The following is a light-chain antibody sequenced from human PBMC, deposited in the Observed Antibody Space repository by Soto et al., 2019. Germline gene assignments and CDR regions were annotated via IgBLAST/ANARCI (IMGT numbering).Light chain of an antibody. V-gene: IGLV1-51*01. CDR3: GSWDSSLSAYV. CDR1: SSNIGGNS. CDR2: DDD. Sequence: QSVMTQPPSVSAAPGQRVTISCSGSSSNIGGNSVSWYQQLPGTAPKLLIYDDDKRPSGIPDRFSGSKSGTSATLSITGFQTGDEADHYCGSWDSSLSAYVFGTGTKLTVL. J-gene: IGLJ1*01.